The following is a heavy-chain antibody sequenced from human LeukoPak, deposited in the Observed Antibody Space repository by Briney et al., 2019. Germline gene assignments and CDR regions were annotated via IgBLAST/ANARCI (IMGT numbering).Heavy chain of an antibody. J-gene: IGHJ4*02. Sequence: PSGTLSLTCAVSGGSISSSNWWSWVRQPPGKGLEWIGEIYHSGSTNYNPSLKSRVTILEDKSKNQFSLKMSSVTAAGTAVYYCARLSLKVLEWSPTKGKETHYFDYWGQGTLVTVSS. V-gene: IGHV4-4*02. CDR2: IYHSGST. CDR1: GGSISSSNW. D-gene: IGHD3-3*01. CDR3: ARLSLKVLEWSPTKGKETHYFDY.